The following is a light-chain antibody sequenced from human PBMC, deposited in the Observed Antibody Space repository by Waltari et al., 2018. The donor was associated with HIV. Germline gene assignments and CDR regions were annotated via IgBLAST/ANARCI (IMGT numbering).Light chain of an antibody. CDR3: QQYYKWPLT. CDR1: QDIRNY. Sequence: MTQSPSSLSASVGDRVTITCQASQDIRNYLNWYQQKPGQAPRLLIYGASTRSTGIPGRFSGSESGTEFILTISSLQSEDCAVYYCQQYYKWPLTFGQGTRLEIK. J-gene: IGKJ5*01. CDR2: GAS. V-gene: IGKV3D-15*01.